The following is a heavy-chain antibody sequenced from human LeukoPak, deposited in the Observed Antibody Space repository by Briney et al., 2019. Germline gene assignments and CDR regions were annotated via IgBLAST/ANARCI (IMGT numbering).Heavy chain of an antibody. Sequence: SGPALVKPTQTLTLTCTFSGFPLSTSGMCVSWIRQPPGKALEWLALIDWDDDKYYSTSLKTRLTISKDTSKNQVVLTMTNMDPVDTATYYCARTLEYYDSSGYYFDYWGQGTLVTVSS. J-gene: IGHJ4*02. CDR3: ARTLEYYDSSGYYFDY. CDR1: GFPLSTSGMC. CDR2: IDWDDDK. D-gene: IGHD3-22*01. V-gene: IGHV2-70*01.